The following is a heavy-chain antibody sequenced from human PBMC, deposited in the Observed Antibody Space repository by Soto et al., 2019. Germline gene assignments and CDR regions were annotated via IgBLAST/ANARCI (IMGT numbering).Heavy chain of an antibody. J-gene: IGHJ4*02. CDR3: ARDIDRFLEWFPPYYFDY. D-gene: IGHD3-3*01. Sequence: EVQLVESGGGLVKPGGSLRLSCAASGFTFSSYSMNWVRQAPGKGLEWVSSISSSSSYIYYADSVKGRFTISRDNAKNSLYLQMNSLRAEDTAVYYCARDIDRFLEWFPPYYFDYWGQGTLVTVSS. V-gene: IGHV3-21*01. CDR1: GFTFSSYS. CDR2: ISSSSSYI.